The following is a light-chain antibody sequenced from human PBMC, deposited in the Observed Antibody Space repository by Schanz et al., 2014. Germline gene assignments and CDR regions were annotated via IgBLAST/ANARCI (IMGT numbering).Light chain of an antibody. V-gene: IGKV3-20*01. Sequence: EIVLTQSPGTLSLSPGERATLSCRASQSIRSNYLAWYQQKPGQAPRLLIYGASSRATGIPDRFNGSGSGTDFTLTISRLEPEDFAVYYCQQYGSSPRTFGQGTRLEIK. CDR1: QSIRSNY. CDR3: QQYGSSPRT. CDR2: GAS. J-gene: IGKJ5*01.